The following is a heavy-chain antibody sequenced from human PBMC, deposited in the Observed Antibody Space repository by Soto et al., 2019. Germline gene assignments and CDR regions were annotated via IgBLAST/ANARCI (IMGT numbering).Heavy chain of an antibody. D-gene: IGHD6-13*01. Sequence: SETLSLTCTFSGGSIRSSSYYLGWIRQPPGKGLEWIGSIYYSGSTYYNPSLKSRVTISVDTSKNQFSLKLSSVTAADTAVYYCARPAAAGQNKYYFDYWGQGTLVTVSS. CDR1: GGSIRSSSYY. CDR2: IYYSGST. J-gene: IGHJ4*02. V-gene: IGHV4-39*01. CDR3: ARPAAAGQNKYYFDY.